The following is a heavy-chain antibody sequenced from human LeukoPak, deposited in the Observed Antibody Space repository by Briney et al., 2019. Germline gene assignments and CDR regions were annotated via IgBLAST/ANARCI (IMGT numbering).Heavy chain of an antibody. D-gene: IGHD5-18*01. CDR2: IYHSGST. CDR3: ARGTATVYYYYMDV. V-gene: IGHV4-38-2*01. Sequence: SETLSLTCAVSGYSISSGYYWGWIRQPPGKGLEWIGSIYHSGSTYYNPSLKSRVTISVDTSKNQFSLKLSSVTAADTAVYYCARGTATVYYYYMDVWGKGTTVTVSS. CDR1: GYSISSGYY. J-gene: IGHJ6*03.